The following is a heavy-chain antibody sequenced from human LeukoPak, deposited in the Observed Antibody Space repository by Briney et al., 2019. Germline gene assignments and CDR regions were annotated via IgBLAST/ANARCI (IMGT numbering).Heavy chain of an antibody. V-gene: IGHV3-11*06. D-gene: IGHD4-17*01. CDR1: GFTFSDYY. Sequence: GGSLRLSCAASGFTFSDYYMSWLRQAPGKGLEWVSYISSSSSYTNSADSVKGRFTISRDNAKNSLYLQMNSLRAEDTAVYYCAREAYGDHLRRWYFDLWGRGTLVTVSS. CDR2: ISSSSSYT. CDR3: AREAYGDHLRRWYFDL. J-gene: IGHJ2*01.